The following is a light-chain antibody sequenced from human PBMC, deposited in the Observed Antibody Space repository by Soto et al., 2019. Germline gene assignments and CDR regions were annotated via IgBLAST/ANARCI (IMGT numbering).Light chain of an antibody. CDR2: GAS. J-gene: IGKJ3*01. CDR1: QNINSRY. V-gene: IGKV3-20*01. CDR3: QQFGSSPGFT. Sequence: XSLSPGERATLSCRASQNINSRYLAWYQQKPGQAPRLLIYGASSRATGIPDRFSGSGSGTDFTLTISRLEPEDFAVYYCQQFGSSPGFTFGPGTKVDIK.